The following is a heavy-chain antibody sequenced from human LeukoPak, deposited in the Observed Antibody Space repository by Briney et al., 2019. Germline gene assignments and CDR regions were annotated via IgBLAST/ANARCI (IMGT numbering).Heavy chain of an antibody. Sequence: PSETLSLTCTVSGGSISSYYWSWIRQPPGKGLEWIGYIYYSGSTNYNPSLKSRVTISVDTSKNQFSLKLSSVTAADTAVYYCARTLYGDYFYNWFDPWGQGTLVTVSS. J-gene: IGHJ5*02. CDR3: ARTLYGDYFYNWFDP. CDR1: GGSISSYY. CDR2: IYYSGST. V-gene: IGHV4-59*01. D-gene: IGHD4-17*01.